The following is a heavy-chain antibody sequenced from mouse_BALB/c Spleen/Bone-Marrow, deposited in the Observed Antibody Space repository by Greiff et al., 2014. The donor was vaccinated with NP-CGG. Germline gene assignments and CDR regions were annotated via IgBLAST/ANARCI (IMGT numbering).Heavy chain of an antibody. V-gene: IGHV1-69*02. CDR3: TRYDYAMDY. Sequence: QVQLQQSGAELVRPGASVKLSCKASGYTFTSYWINWVKQRPGQGLEWIGNIYPSDSYTNYNQKFKDKATLTVDKSSSTAYMQLSSPTSEDSAVYYCTRYDYAMDYWGQGASVTVSS. J-gene: IGHJ4*01. CDR1: GYTFTSYW. D-gene: IGHD2-14*01. CDR2: IYPSDSYT.